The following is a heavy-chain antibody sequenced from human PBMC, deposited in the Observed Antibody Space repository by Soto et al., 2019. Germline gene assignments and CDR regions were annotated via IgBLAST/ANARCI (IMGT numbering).Heavy chain of an antibody. CDR3: VRVGFKSHYDFDY. V-gene: IGHV1-2*02. Sequence: QVQLVQSGAEVKKPGASVKVSCKASGYTFNSYYIHRMRQAPGQGLEWMGWINPNSDVTSYAQSFQARVRMSSGMPITTADLELTRLRSDDTAVYYCVRVGFKSHYDFDYWGQGTLITVSS. CDR2: INPNSDVT. CDR1: GYTFNSYY. D-gene: IGHD3-16*01. J-gene: IGHJ4*02.